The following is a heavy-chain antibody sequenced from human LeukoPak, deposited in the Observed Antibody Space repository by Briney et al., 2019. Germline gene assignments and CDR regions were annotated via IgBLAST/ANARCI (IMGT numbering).Heavy chain of an antibody. Sequence: GASVKVSCKASGYTFTSYYMHWVRQAPGQGLEWMGIINPSGGSTSYAQKFQGRVTMTRDTSTSTVYMELSSLRSEDTAVYYCARAVGRLSSGWNLGSRGALDYWGQGTLVTVSS. CDR2: INPSGGST. V-gene: IGHV1-46*01. CDR1: GYTFTSYY. J-gene: IGHJ4*02. CDR3: ARAVGRLSSGWNLGSRGALDY. D-gene: IGHD6-19*01.